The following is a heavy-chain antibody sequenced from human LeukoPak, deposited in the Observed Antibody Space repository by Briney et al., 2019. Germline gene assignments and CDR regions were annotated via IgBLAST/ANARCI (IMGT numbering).Heavy chain of an antibody. V-gene: IGHV4-59*12. D-gene: IGHD6-13*01. J-gene: IGHJ4*02. CDR1: GGSISSYY. CDR2: IYYNGRA. CDR3: ASSSSWYQTLHY. Sequence: SETLSLTCTVSGGSISSYYWSWVRQPPGKGLEWIGCIYYNGRANYNPSLRSRVTISVDTSKNQFSLKLSSVTAADTAVYYCASSSSWYQTLHYWGQGTLVTVSS.